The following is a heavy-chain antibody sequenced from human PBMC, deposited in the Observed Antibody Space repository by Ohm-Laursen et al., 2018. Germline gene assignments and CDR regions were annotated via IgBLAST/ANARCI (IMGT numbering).Heavy chain of an antibody. D-gene: IGHD3-3*01. CDR3: ARDQDTIFGVGYYFDY. CDR1: GYTFTSYY. CDR2: INPSGGST. Sequence: ASVNVSCKASGYTFTSYYMHWGRQAPGQGLEWMGIINPSGGSTSYAQKFQGRVTMTRDTSTSTVYMELSSLRSEDTAVYYCARDQDTIFGVGYYFDYWGQGTLVTVSS. V-gene: IGHV1-46*01. J-gene: IGHJ4*02.